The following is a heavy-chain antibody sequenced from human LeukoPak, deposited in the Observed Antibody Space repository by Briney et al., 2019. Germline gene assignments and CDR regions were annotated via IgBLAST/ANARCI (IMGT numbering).Heavy chain of an antibody. CDR3: AKDTLFRGPAAGFDY. Sequence: GGSLRLSCAASGFTFSSYAMSWVRQAPGKGLEWVSAISGRGGSTYYADSVKGRFTISRDNSKNPLYLQMNSLRAEDTAVYYCAKDTLFRGPAAGFDYWGQGTLVTVSS. CDR1: GFTFSSYA. CDR2: ISGRGGST. D-gene: IGHD2-21*01. J-gene: IGHJ4*02. V-gene: IGHV3-23*01.